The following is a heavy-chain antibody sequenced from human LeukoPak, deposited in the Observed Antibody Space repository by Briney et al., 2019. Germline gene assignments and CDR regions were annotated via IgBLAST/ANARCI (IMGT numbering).Heavy chain of an antibody. CDR3: GREPCRGGSCGVAEV. CDR1: RGSVISGTDY. D-gene: IGHD2-15*01. CDR2: VFYTGST. V-gene: IGHV4-61*01. J-gene: IGHJ6*02. Sequence: SETLCLTCAVSRGSVISGTDYGNWIRQPPGKGLERMGYVFYTGSTNYRPSLESRVTISVDTSKNQFSLKLDYVTAADTAVYFCGREPCRGGSCGVAEVWGQGTTVTVSS.